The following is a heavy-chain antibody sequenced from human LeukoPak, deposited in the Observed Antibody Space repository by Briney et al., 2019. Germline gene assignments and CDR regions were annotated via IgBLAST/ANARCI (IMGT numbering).Heavy chain of an antibody. Sequence: PGGSLRLSCAASGFTFNTYSMNWVRQAPGKGLEWVAVISYDGSKKYYADSVKGRFTISRDNSKNTLYLQMNSLRAEDTAVYYCAKEGDSGSFDYWGQGSLVTVSS. CDR2: ISYDGSKK. CDR3: AKEGDSGSFDY. D-gene: IGHD1-26*01. V-gene: IGHV3-30*18. CDR1: GFTFNTYS. J-gene: IGHJ4*02.